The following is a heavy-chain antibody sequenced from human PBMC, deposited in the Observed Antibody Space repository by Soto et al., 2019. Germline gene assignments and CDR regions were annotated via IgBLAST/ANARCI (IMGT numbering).Heavy chain of an antibody. J-gene: IGHJ6*03. D-gene: IGHD3-10*01. Sequence: PGGSLRLSCAASGFTVSSNYMSWVRQAPGKGLEWVSVIYSGGSTYYADSVKGRFTISRHNSKNTLYLQMNGLRAEDTAVYYCARSDYGSGSYYNEYYYYMDAWGKGTTVTVSS. CDR1: GFTVSSNY. V-gene: IGHV3-53*04. CDR3: ARSDYGSGSYYNEYYYYMDA. CDR2: IYSGGST.